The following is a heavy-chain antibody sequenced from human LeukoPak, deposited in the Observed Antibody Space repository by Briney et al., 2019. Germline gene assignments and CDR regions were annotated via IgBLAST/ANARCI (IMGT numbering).Heavy chain of an antibody. CDR3: ARAGHYYGMDV. CDR1: GGSIGSYY. J-gene: IGHJ6*02. V-gene: IGHV4-59*01. Sequence: SETLSLTCTVSGGSIGSYYWSWIRQSPGKGLEWIGYIHYSGSTNYNPSLKSRVTISVDTSKNQFSLKLSSVTAADTAVYYCARAGHYYGMDVWGQGTTVTVSS. CDR2: IHYSGST.